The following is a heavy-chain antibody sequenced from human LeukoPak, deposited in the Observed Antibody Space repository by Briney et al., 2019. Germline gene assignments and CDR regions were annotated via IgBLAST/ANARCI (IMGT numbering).Heavy chain of an antibody. CDR1: GFTFSSYW. J-gene: IGHJ4*02. CDR3: AAHVGNAGDFGY. D-gene: IGHD4-23*01. V-gene: IGHV3-7*01. Sequence: GGSLRLSCAASGFTFSSYWMTWVRQAPGKGLEWVDNIKQDGSEKYYVDSVKGRFTISRDNAKNSLYLQMNSLRAEDTAVYYCAAHVGNAGDFGYWGQGTLVAVSS. CDR2: IKQDGSEK.